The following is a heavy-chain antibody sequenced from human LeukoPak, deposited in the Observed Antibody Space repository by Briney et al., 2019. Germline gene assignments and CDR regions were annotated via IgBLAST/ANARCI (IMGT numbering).Heavy chain of an antibody. CDR3: ARDPLEIYDAFDI. J-gene: IGHJ3*02. V-gene: IGHV3-48*01. CDR1: GFTFSSYS. CDR2: ISSSSSTI. Sequence: PGGSLGLSCAASGFTFSSYSMNWVRQAPGKGLEWVSYISSSSSTIYYADSVKGRFTISRDNAKNSLYLQMNSLRAEDTAVYYCARDPLEIYDAFDIWGQGTMVTVSS. D-gene: IGHD5-24*01.